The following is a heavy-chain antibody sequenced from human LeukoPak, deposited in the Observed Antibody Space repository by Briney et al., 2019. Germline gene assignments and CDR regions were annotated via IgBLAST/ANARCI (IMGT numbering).Heavy chain of an antibody. CDR2: IIPLFGTA. CDR1: GGTFSSYA. J-gene: IGHJ6*02. D-gene: IGHD4-17*01. V-gene: IGHV1-69*13. CDR3: AIKTTVTTLGAYYYYGMDV. Sequence: GASVKVSCKASGGTFSSYAISWVRQAPGEGLVWMGGIIPLFGTANYAQKFQGRVTITADESTSTAYMELSSLRSEDTAVYYCAIKTTVTTLGAYYYYGMDVWGQGTTVTVSS.